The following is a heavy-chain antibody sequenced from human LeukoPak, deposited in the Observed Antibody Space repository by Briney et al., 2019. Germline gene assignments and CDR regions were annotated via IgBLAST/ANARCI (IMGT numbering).Heavy chain of an antibody. D-gene: IGHD2-2*01. CDR3: ARHLSSITSCPNY. CDR1: GYSFASYW. V-gene: IGHV5-51*01. CDR2: IYPGNSDI. Sequence: GESLKISCKGSGYSFASYWIAWGRQMPGKGLEWRGVIYPGNSDITYSPSFQGQVTISADKSVSTAYLHWSSLKASDTAIYYCARHLSSITSCPNYWGQGTLVTVSS. J-gene: IGHJ4*02.